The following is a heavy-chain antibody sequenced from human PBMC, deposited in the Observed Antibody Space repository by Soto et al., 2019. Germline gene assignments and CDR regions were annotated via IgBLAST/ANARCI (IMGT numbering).Heavy chain of an antibody. V-gene: IGHV4-31*05. D-gene: IGHD6-13*01. Sequence: KPSETLSLTCTVSGGSIRSGGYYWSWVRQNPRRGLEWIGNIYYSGNTYYNPSLKSRLTISVGTSKNQFSLNLRSEDTAVYYCGRYPMKIAAAGYYYYGMDVWGQGTTVTVSS. CDR1: GGSIRSGGYY. CDR2: IYYSGNT. J-gene: IGHJ6*02. CDR3: GRYPMKIAAAGYYYYGMDV.